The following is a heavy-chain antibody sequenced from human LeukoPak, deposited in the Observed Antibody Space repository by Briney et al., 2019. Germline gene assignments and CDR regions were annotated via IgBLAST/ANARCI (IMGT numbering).Heavy chain of an antibody. Sequence: GASLRLSFSASGFTLDTYSMTWVRQAPGEGLEWVSSISSGGTYIYYAESLRGRSTISRDNTKNFLYLQLSTLRVEDTAVYYCARDRPTGRSRGVVVQWGQGTLVTVSS. CDR3: ARDRPTGRSRGVVVQ. J-gene: IGHJ4*02. CDR2: ISSGGTYI. CDR1: GFTLDTYS. V-gene: IGHV3-21*01. D-gene: IGHD2-15*01.